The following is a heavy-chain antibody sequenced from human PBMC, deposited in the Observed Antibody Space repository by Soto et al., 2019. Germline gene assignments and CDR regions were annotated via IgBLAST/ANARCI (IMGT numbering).Heavy chain of an antibody. CDR1: GFTLSSYG. CDR2: IWYDGSNK. D-gene: IGHD2-2*01. J-gene: IGHJ4*02. V-gene: IGHV3-33*01. Sequence: GGSLRLSCAASGFTLSSYGMHWVRQAPGKGLEWVAVIWYDGSNKYYADSVKGRFTISRDNSKNTLYLQMNSLRAEDTAVYYCARSSGPAAAGGFDYWGQGTLVTVSS. CDR3: ARSSGPAAAGGFDY.